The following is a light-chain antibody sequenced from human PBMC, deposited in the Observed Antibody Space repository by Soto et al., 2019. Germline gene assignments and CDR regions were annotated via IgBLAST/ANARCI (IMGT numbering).Light chain of an antibody. CDR2: ENS. V-gene: IGLV1-51*02. Sequence: QSVLPQPPSVSAAPGQKVTISYSGTSSNIGNNYVSWYQLLPGAAPKVLVYENSKRPSGIPDRFSGSKSGTSATLGITGLQTGDEADYYCGTWDSGLSAWVFGGGTKLTVL. CDR1: SSNIGNNY. J-gene: IGLJ3*02. CDR3: GTWDSGLSAWV.